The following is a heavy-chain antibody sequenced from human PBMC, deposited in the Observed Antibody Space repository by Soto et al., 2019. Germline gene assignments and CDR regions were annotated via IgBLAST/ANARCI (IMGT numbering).Heavy chain of an antibody. CDR3: ASDGALGENYYYYGMDV. Sequence: QVQLVQSGAEVKKPGASVKVSCKASGYTFTSYGISWVRQAPGQGLEWMGWISAHNGNTNYAQKLQGRVTMTTDTSTSTAYMELRSLRSDDTAVYYCASDGALGENYYYYGMDVWGQGTTVTVSS. D-gene: IGHD3-16*01. V-gene: IGHV1-18*01. CDR2: ISAHNGNT. J-gene: IGHJ6*02. CDR1: GYTFTSYG.